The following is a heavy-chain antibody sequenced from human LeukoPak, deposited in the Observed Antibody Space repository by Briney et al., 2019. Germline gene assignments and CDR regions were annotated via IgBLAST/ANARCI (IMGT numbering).Heavy chain of an antibody. V-gene: IGHV3-30-3*01. CDR3: ARDSYGMDV. J-gene: IGHJ6*02. D-gene: IGHD3-10*01. CDR1: GFTFSNYA. Sequence: PGGSLRLSCAASGFTFSNYAMSWVRQAPGKGLEWVAVISYDGSSKCNADSVKGRFTISRDNSKNTLYLQMDSLRAEDTAVYYCARDSYGMDVWGQGTPATVSS. CDR2: ISYDGSSK.